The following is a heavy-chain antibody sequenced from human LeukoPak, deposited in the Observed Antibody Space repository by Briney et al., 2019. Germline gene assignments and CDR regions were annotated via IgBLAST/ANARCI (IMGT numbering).Heavy chain of an antibody. D-gene: IGHD2-2*01. CDR2: IYTSGST. J-gene: IGHJ5*02. Sequence: SQTLSLTCTVSGGSISRGSYYWSWIRQPAGKGLEWIGRIYTSGSTNYNPSLKSRVTISVDTSKNQFSLKLSSVTAADTAVYYCARDQGYCSSTSCSRFDPWGQGTLVTVSS. CDR1: GGSISRGSYY. CDR3: ARDQGYCSSTSCSRFDP. V-gene: IGHV4-61*02.